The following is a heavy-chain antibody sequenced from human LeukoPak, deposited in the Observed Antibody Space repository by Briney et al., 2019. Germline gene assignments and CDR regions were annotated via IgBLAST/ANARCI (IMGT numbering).Heavy chain of an antibody. CDR1: GYTFTGYY. Sequence: ASVKVSFKASGYTFTGYYIHWVRQAPGQGLEWMGWISPNSGGTNYAQQFQGRVTMTRDTSISTAYMELSRLTSDDTAVYYCARGDSSRGYYYMDVWGKGTTVTVSS. V-gene: IGHV1-2*02. CDR2: ISPNSGGT. D-gene: IGHD2-21*01. J-gene: IGHJ6*03. CDR3: ARGDSSRGYYYMDV.